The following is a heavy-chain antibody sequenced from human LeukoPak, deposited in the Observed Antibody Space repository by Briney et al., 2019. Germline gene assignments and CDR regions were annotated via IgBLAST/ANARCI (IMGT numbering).Heavy chain of an antibody. CDR1: GGSISSYY. D-gene: IGHD6-19*01. CDR3: ARGRAVAGYDAFDI. CDR2: IYYSGST. Sequence: SETLSLTCTVSGGSISSYYWSWIRQPPGKGLEWIGYIYYSGSTNYNPSLKSRVTISVDTSKNQFSLQLSSVTAAGTDVYYCARGRAVAGYDAFDIWGQGTMVTVSS. V-gene: IGHV4-59*01. J-gene: IGHJ3*02.